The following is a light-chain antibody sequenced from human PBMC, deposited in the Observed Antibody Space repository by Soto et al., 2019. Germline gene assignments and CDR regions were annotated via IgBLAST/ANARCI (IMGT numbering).Light chain of an antibody. CDR1: QGISSY. Sequence: KSQSPSSLSASAGDKVTITCRASQGISSYLAWFQQKPGRPPKLLMSATSTLQSDVPSRFSGSGSGTDFTLTIGCMQSEDFATYYCQQYYTYPWTFGQGTKVDIK. V-gene: IGKV1-8*01. CDR2: ATS. CDR3: QQYYTYPWT. J-gene: IGKJ1*01.